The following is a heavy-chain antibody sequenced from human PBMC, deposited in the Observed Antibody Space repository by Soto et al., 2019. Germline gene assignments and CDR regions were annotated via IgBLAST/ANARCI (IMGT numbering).Heavy chain of an antibody. J-gene: IGHJ6*02. D-gene: IGHD3-3*01. CDR3: ARDQPSGGITIFGVVSCYYYYGMDV. Sequence: QVQLVESGGGVVQPGRSLRLSCAASGFTFSSYAMHWVRQAPGKGLEWVAVISYDGSNKYYADSVKGRFTISRDNSKNTLYLQMNSLRAEDTAVYYCARDQPSGGITIFGVVSCYYYYGMDVWGQGTTVTVSS. CDR2: ISYDGSNK. CDR1: GFTFSSYA. V-gene: IGHV3-30-3*01.